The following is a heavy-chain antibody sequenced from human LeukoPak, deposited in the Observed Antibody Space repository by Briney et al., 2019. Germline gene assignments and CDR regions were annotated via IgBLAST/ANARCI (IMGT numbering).Heavy chain of an antibody. D-gene: IGHD3-22*01. J-gene: IGHJ4*02. CDR1: GGSISSYY. CDR2: IYYSGST. CDR3: ASRGHYYDSSGYYLGSRSIDY. Sequence: SETLSLTCTVSGGSISSYYWGWIRQPPGKGLEWIGSIYYSGSTYYNPSLKSRVTISVDTSKNQFSLKLSSVTAADTAVYYCASRGHYYDSSGYYLGSRSIDYWGQGTLVTVSS. V-gene: IGHV4-39*01.